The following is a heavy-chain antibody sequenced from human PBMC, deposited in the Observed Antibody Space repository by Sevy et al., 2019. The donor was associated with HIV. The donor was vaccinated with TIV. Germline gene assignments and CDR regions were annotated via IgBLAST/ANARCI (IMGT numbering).Heavy chain of an antibody. J-gene: IGHJ4*02. Sequence: GGSLRLSCAASGFTPSTYGMHWGRQAPGKGLEWVAVIGYDGSNIYYADSGKGRFTISRDNSKNKLFLQMDSLIAEDTAIYYCARDPRMYGDYLLAYFDYWGQGTLVT. V-gene: IGHV3-33*01. CDR2: IGYDGSNI. CDR1: GFTPSTYG. CDR3: ARDPRMYGDYLLAYFDY. D-gene: IGHD2-8*01.